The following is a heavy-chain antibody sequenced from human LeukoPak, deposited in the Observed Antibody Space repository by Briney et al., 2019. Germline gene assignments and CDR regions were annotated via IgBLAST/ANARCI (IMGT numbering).Heavy chain of an antibody. V-gene: IGHV1-2*02. CDR2: INPNSGAT. CDR1: GYTFTDYY. J-gene: IGHJ5*02. CDR3: TSDTYYYDSTGLGHWFDP. Sequence: GASVKVSCKTSGYTFTDYYMHWVRQAPGQGLEWMGWINPNSGATNYAQRFQGRVTMTWDTSISTAYMELSSLRSDDTAVYYCTSDTYYYDSTGLGHWFDPWGQGTLVTVSS. D-gene: IGHD3-22*01.